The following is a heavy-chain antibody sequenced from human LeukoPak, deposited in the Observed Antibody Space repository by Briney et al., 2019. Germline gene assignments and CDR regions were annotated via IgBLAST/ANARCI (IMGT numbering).Heavy chain of an antibody. CDR1: GFTFSSYG. J-gene: IGHJ4*02. CDR3: ARGPTVTIMYYFDY. D-gene: IGHD4-17*01. Sequence: GGSLRLSCAASGFTFSSYGMHWVRQAPGKGLEWVAVITYDGSNKYYADSVKGRFTISRDNSKNTLYLQMNSLRAEDTAVYYCARGPTVTIMYYFDYWGQGTLVTVSS. V-gene: IGHV3-30*03. CDR2: ITYDGSNK.